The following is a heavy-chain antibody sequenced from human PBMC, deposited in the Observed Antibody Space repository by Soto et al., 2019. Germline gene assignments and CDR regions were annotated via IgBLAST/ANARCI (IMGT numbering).Heavy chain of an antibody. CDR3: ASSYGTSWYGDY. V-gene: IGHV1-69*01. CDR1: GGTFNNYP. D-gene: IGHD6-13*01. J-gene: IGHJ4*02. CDR2: IIPKSGTV. Sequence: QVQLVQSGAEVKKPGSSVKVSYKASGGTFNNYPVTWVRQAPGQGLEWMGGIIPKSGTVNYAQKFQGRVTITADEATSTAYMEMSSLRSEDTAVYYCASSYGTSWYGDYWGQGSLVTVSS.